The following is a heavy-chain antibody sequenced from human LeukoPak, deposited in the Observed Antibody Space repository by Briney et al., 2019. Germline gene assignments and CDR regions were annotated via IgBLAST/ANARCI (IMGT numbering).Heavy chain of an antibody. CDR1: GFTFSTYG. CDR2: IWPDGSQK. Sequence: PGGSLRLSCAASGFTFSTYGMHWVRQAPGKGLEWVAVIWPDGSQKYSADSEEGRFTISRDNHENTRYLIMKRLSDEDTAVYYCARDETSGSYYYYFDSWGQGALVTVSS. V-gene: IGHV3-33*01. D-gene: IGHD1-26*01. J-gene: IGHJ4*02. CDR3: ARDETSGSYYYYFDS.